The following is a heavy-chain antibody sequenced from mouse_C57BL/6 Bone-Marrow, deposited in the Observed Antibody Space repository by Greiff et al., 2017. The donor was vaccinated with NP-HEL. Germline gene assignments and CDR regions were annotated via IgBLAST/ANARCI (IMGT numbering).Heavy chain of an antibody. CDR1: EYEFPSHD. CDR3: ARHGDDYGGDWYFDV. V-gene: IGHV5-2*03. J-gene: IGHJ1*03. Sequence: EVMLVESGGGLVQPGESLKLSCESNEYEFPSHDMSWVRKTPEKRLELVAAINSDGGSTYYPDTMERRFIISRDNTKKTLYLQMSSLRSEETALYYCARHGDDYGGDWYFDVWGTGTTVTVSS. D-gene: IGHD2-4*01. CDR2: INSDGGST.